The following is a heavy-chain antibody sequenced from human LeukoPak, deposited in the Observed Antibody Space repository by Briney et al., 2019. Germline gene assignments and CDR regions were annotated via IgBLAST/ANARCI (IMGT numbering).Heavy chain of an antibody. J-gene: IGHJ5*02. CDR1: GYTFTSYD. Sequence: ASVKVSCKAFGYTFTSYDINWVRQATGQGLEWMGWMNPNSGNTGYAQKFQGRVTMTRNTSISTAYMELSSLRSEDTAVYYCARVKSLFLRPFDPWGQGTLVTVSS. CDR3: ARVKSLFLRPFDP. V-gene: IGHV1-8*01. CDR2: MNPNSGNT. D-gene: IGHD3-3*01.